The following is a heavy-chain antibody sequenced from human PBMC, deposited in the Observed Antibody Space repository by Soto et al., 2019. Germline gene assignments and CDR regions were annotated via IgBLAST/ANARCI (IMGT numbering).Heavy chain of an antibody. CDR2: ISSSSSYI. Sequence: GGSLRLSCAASGFTFSSYSMNWVRQAPGKGLEWVSSISSSSSYIYYADSVKGRFTISRDNAKNSLYLQMNSLRAEDTAVYYCAREGYCSGGSCYSNLAFDIWGQGTMVTVSS. J-gene: IGHJ3*02. CDR3: AREGYCSGGSCYSNLAFDI. D-gene: IGHD2-15*01. CDR1: GFTFSSYS. V-gene: IGHV3-21*01.